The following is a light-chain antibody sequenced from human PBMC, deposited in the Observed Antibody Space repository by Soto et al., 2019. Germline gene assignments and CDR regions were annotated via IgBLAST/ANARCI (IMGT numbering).Light chain of an antibody. J-gene: IGKJ5*01. CDR3: QHLTVYPIT. CDR1: QGISNH. V-gene: IGKV1-9*01. CDR2: AAS. Sequence: DIQLTQSPSFLSASVGARVAITCRASQGISNHLAWYQQKPGKAPRLLIYAASTLHSGVPSRFSGSGSGTEFTLTISSLQPEDFASYYCQHLTVYPITFGQGTRLEIK.